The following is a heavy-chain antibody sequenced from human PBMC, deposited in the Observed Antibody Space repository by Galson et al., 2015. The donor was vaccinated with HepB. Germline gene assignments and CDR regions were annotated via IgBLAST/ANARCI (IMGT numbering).Heavy chain of an antibody. J-gene: IGHJ4*02. CDR1: GGTFSSYA. CDR3: ARAYYYDSSGYYFHFDY. CDR2: IIPILGIA. Sequence: SVKASCKASGGTFSSYAISWVRQAPGQGLEWMGRIIPILGIANYAQKFQGRVTITADKSTSTAYMELSSLRSEDTAVYYCARAYYYDSSGYYFHFDYWGQGTLVTVSS. D-gene: IGHD3-22*01. V-gene: IGHV1-69*04.